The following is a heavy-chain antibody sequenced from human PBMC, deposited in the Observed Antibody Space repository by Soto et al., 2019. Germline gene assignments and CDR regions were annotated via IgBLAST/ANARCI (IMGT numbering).Heavy chain of an antibody. J-gene: IGHJ4*02. Sequence: EVQLVESGGGLVQPGGSLRLSCAASGFTVSTKYMSWVRQAPGKGLEWVSVIYRGGSTFYADSVRGRFTISRDNSKKTVNLQMNSLRAEDTPVYYCAREHRAAYYWGQGTLVTVSS. V-gene: IGHV3-66*01. CDR1: GFTVSTKY. CDR3: AREHRAAYY. CDR2: IYRGGST.